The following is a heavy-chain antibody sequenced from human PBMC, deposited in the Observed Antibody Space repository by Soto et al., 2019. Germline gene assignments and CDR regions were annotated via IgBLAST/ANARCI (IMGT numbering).Heavy chain of an antibody. CDR1: GFTFSRYG. J-gene: IGHJ5*01. CDR2: IGYDGSSP. Sequence: QVQLVESGGGVVQPGRSLRLSCAASGFTFSRYGTNWVRQAPGKGLEWVAGIGYDGSSPYYAESVKGRPTIFRDNSKNQLTSQMTHQLAADSAVEDTAGVSVLFSDS. D-gene: IGHD3-10*02. V-gene: IGHV3-33*01. CDR3: AGVSVLFSDS.